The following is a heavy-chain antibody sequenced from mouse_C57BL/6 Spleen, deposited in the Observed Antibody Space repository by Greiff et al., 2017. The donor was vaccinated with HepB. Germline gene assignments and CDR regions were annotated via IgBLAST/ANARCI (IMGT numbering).Heavy chain of an antibody. V-gene: IGHV14-4*01. CDR3: TTSQTAQASLDY. CDR2: IDPENGDT. J-gene: IGHJ2*01. Sequence: EVQLQQSGAELVRPGASVKLSCTASGFNIKDDYMHWVKQRPEQGLEWIGWIDPENGDTEYASKFQGKATITADTSSNTAYLQLSSLTSEDTAVYYCTTSQTAQASLDYWGQGTTLTVSS. D-gene: IGHD3-2*02. CDR1: GFNIKDDY.